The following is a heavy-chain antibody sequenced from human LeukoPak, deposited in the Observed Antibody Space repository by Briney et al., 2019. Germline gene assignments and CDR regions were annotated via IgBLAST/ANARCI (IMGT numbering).Heavy chain of an antibody. Sequence: GGSLRLSCAASGFTFSSSWMSWVRQAPGKGPEWVASISRDGSEEFYLDSVKGRFTISRDNAMNSLYLQMNRLRAEDTAVYYCARDLHYYDSSGYYYGYWGQGTLVTVSS. CDR2: ISRDGSEE. V-gene: IGHV3-7*03. D-gene: IGHD3-22*01. J-gene: IGHJ4*02. CDR3: ARDLHYYDSSGYYYGY. CDR1: GFTFSSSW.